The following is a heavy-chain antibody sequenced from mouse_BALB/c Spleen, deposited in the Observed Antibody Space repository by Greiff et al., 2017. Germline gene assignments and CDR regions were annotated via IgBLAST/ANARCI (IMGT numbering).Heavy chain of an antibody. CDR3: ARRDWGMDY. Sequence: EVHLVESGAELVKPGASVKLSCTASGFNIKDYYMHWVKQRPEQGLEWIGWIDPENGNTIYDPKFQGKASITADTSSNTAYLQLSSLTSEDTAVYYCARRDWGMDYWGQGTSVTVSS. J-gene: IGHJ4*01. CDR2: IDPENGNT. V-gene: IGHV14-1*02. D-gene: IGHD4-1*01. CDR1: GFNIKDYY.